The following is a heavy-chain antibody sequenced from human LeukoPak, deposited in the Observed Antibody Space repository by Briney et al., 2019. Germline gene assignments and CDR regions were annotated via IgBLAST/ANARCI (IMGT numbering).Heavy chain of an antibody. CDR3: ARGLGWLHS. J-gene: IGHJ5*02. CDR2: ISSSSSYI. V-gene: IGHV3-21*01. D-gene: IGHD3/OR15-3a*01. Sequence: GGSLRLSCEASGFTFSTFTMNWVRQAPGKGLEWVSSISSSSSYIYYADSVKGRFTISRDNAKNSLFLRMNSLRAEDTAVYYCARGLGWLHSWGQGTLVTVSS. CDR1: GFTFSTFT.